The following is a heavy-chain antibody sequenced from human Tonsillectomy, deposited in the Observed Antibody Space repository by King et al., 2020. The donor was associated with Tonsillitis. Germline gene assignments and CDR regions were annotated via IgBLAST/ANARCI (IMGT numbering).Heavy chain of an antibody. Sequence: QLQESGSGLVKPSQTLSLTCAVSGVSISSGDYSRSWIRQPPGKGLEWIGYIHHSGTTYYNPSLKSRVTISVDRSTNQISLNLNSVTAADTAVYYCARISVRGSGDWFDTWGQGTLVTVSS. D-gene: IGHD3-3*01. CDR1: GVSISSGDYS. J-gene: IGHJ5*02. CDR2: IHHSGTT. V-gene: IGHV4-30-2*01. CDR3: ARISVRGSGDWFDT.